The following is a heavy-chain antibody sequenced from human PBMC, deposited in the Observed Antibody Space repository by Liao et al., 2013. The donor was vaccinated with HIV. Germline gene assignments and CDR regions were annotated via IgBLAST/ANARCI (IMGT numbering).Heavy chain of an antibody. CDR3: AREATKWFGDRDHYYYYMDV. J-gene: IGHJ6*03. CDR1: GGSISSSY. CDR2: IYTSGST. V-gene: IGHV4-4*07. D-gene: IGHD3-10*01. Sequence: QVQLQESGPGLVKPSETLSLTCTVSGGSISSSYWSWIRQPAGKELEWIGRIYTSGSTNYNPSLKSRVSMSVDTSKNQFSLNMSSVTAADTAVYYCAREATKWFGDRDHYYYYMDVWGKGTRVTGLL.